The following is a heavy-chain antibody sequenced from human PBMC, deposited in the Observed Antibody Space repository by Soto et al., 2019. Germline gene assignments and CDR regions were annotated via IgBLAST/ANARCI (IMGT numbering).Heavy chain of an antibody. J-gene: IGHJ4*02. D-gene: IGHD5-12*01. CDR1: EFTFSSLG. CDR3: AKERSFYSGYDY. CDR2: ASPDGAVN. V-gene: IGHV3-30*18. Sequence: SGGSLRLSCAASEFTFSSLGMHWVRQAPGKGLEWVAVASPDGAVNFYADAVKGRFTISRDNSKNTLFLQMESLRVEDSALYYCAKERSFYSGYDYWGPGTLVTVSS.